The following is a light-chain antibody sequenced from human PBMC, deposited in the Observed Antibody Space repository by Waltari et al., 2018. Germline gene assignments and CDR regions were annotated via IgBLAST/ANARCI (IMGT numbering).Light chain of an antibody. V-gene: IGLV1-44*01. Sequence: QSVLTQPPSESGTPGQRVTISCSGSSSNIGSNVVNWYQQVPGTPPNILLYRNDQRPSGVPDRISASKSGTSASLAISGLQSEDEAHYYCAAWDDSLNGHWVFGGGTKLTVL. J-gene: IGLJ2*01. CDR2: RND. CDR1: SSNIGSNV. CDR3: AAWDDSLNGHWV.